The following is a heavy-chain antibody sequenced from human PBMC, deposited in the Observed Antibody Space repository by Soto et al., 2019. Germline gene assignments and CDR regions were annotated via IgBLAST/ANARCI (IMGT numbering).Heavy chain of an antibody. CDR2: ISSSSSYT. J-gene: IGHJ4*02. CDR1: GFTFSDYY. Sequence: GGSLRLSXAASGFTFSDYYMSWIRQAPGKGLEWVSYISSSSSYTNYADSVKGRFTISRDNAKNSLYLQMNSLRAEDTAVYYCAKDLYSGSSRPDYWGQGTLVTVSS. D-gene: IGHD1-26*01. V-gene: IGHV3-11*06. CDR3: AKDLYSGSSRPDY.